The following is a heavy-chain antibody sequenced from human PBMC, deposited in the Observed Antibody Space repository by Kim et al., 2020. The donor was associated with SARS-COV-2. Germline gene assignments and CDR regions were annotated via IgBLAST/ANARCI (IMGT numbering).Heavy chain of an antibody. D-gene: IGHD5-18*01. V-gene: IGHV4-39*01. Sequence: SETLSLTCTVSGGSISSNSYYLGWIRQPPGKGLEWIGSIYYSGSTYSNPSLKSRVAISVDTTKNQFSLKLSSVTAADTAVYYCARQELPSGTAMAPFDYWGQGTLVTGSS. J-gene: IGHJ4*02. CDR3: ARQELPSGTAMAPFDY. CDR2: IYYSGST. CDR1: GGSISSNSYY.